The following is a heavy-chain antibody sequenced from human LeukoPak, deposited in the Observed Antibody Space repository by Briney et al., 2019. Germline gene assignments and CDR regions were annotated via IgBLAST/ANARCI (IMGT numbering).Heavy chain of an antibody. Sequence: ASVKVSCKVSGYTLIELSLHWVRQAPGKGLDWMGGLDPEDGEPMYAQKFQGRVTLTEDTSTDTAYMELSSLRSEDTAVYYCARVNSGVTDCWGQGSLVTVSS. D-gene: IGHD5-12*01. CDR3: ARVNSGVTDC. CDR1: GYTLIELS. V-gene: IGHV1-24*01. J-gene: IGHJ4*02. CDR2: LDPEDGEP.